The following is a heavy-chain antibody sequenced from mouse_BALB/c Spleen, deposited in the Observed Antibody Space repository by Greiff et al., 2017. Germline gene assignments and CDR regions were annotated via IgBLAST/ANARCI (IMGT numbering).Heavy chain of an antibody. Sequence: VQLKESGAELVKPGASVKLSCTASGFNIKDTYMHWVKQRPEQGLEWIGRIDPANGNTKYDPKFQGKATITADTSSNTAYLQLSSLTSEDTAVYYCARDSSGYYAMDYWGQGTSVTVSS. J-gene: IGHJ4*01. CDR1: GFNIKDTY. CDR3: ARDSSGYYAMDY. V-gene: IGHV14-3*02. CDR2: IDPANGNT. D-gene: IGHD3-2*01.